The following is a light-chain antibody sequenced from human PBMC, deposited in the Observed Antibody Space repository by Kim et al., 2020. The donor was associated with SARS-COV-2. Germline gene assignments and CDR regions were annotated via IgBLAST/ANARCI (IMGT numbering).Light chain of an antibody. CDR2: DVS. J-gene: IGLJ2*01. Sequence: QSALTQPASVSGSPGQSITISCTGTSSDVGGYNSVSWYQQHPGEAPELMIYDVSNRPSGVSSRFSGSKSGNTASLTISGLQADDEADYYCSSYTSTKTLVFGGGTQLTVL. V-gene: IGLV2-14*03. CDR3: SSYTSTKTLV. CDR1: SSDVGGYNS.